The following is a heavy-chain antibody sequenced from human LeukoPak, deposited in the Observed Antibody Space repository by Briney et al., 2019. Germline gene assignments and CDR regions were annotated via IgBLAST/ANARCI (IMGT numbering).Heavy chain of an antibody. D-gene: IGHD3-10*01. CDR3: ARDSVLGDYFDY. J-gene: IGHJ4*02. CDR1: GFTFSSYS. V-gene: IGHV3-21*01. CDR2: ISSSSSYI. Sequence: GGSLRLSCAASGFTFSSYSMNWVRQAPGKGLEWVSSISSSSSYIYYADSVKGRFTASRDNAKNSLYLQMNSLRAEDTAVYYCARDSVLGDYFDYWGQGTLVTVSS.